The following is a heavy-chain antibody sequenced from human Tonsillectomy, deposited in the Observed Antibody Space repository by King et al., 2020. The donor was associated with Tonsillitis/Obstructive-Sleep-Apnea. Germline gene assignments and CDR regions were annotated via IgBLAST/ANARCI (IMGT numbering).Heavy chain of an antibody. CDR3: ARDTVGIHVEEPDPHSFMDV. J-gene: IGHJ6*03. CDR1: GYTFSNNY. CDR2: INPNGGST. Sequence: QLVQSGAEVKKPGASVKISCKASGYTFSNNYIHWVRQAPGQGLVWMGIINPNGGSTRFSHKFQGRVTLTRDASTCTVFMELSSLTYQDAAVFFCARDTVGIHVEEPDPHSFMDVWGKGTTVTVSS. V-gene: IGHV1-46*03. D-gene: IGHD4-23*01.